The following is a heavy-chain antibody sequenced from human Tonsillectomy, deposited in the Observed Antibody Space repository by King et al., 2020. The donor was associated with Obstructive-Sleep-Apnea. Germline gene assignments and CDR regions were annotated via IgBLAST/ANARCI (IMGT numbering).Heavy chain of an antibody. V-gene: IGHV3-74*01. D-gene: IGHD6-19*01. CDR2: ISTDGRNS. Sequence: VQLVESGGGLVQPGGSQRLSCTASGFTFSRYLMHWVRQVPGKGPVWVSRISTDGRNSIYADSVKGRFSMSRDNARNTLFLHMNSLRAEDTAVYYCVTQGYTSGWLPFDIWGQGTMVTVSS. CDR1: GFTFSRYL. CDR3: VTQGYTSGWLPFDI. J-gene: IGHJ3*02.